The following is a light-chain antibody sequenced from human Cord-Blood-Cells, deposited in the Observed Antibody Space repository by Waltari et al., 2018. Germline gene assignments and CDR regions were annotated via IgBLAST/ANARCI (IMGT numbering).Light chain of an antibody. CDR2: EVS. V-gene: IGLV2-8*01. J-gene: IGLJ3*02. CDR1: SSDVGGSNY. CDR3: SAYAGSNNWV. Sequence: QSALTQPPSASGSPGQSVTISCSGTSSDVGGSNYVSWYQQHPGKAPRLMIYEVSKRPSGVPDRFSGSKSGNTASLTVSGHQAEDEADYYCSAYAGSNNWVFGGGTKLTVL.